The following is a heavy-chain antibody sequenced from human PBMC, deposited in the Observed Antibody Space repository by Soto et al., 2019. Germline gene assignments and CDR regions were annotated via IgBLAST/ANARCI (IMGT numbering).Heavy chain of an antibody. Sequence: SVKVSCKASGYTFTSYGISWVRQAPGQGLEWMGWISAYNGNTNYAQKLQGRVTTTTDTSTSTAYMELRSLRSDDTAVYYCARDTCSGGSCYSGLWYYYYGMDVWGQGTTVTVSS. D-gene: IGHD2-15*01. CDR1: GYTFTSYG. V-gene: IGHV1-18*01. CDR2: ISAYNGNT. J-gene: IGHJ6*02. CDR3: ARDTCSGGSCYSGLWYYYYGMDV.